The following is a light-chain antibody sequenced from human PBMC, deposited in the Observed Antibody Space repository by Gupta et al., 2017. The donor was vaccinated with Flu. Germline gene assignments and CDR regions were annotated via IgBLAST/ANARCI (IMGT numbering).Light chain of an antibody. J-gene: IGLJ3*02. CDR3: AAWDDSLNGHWV. Sequence: VIISCSGSSSNIGSNTVNWYQQRPGTAPKLLIYSNNQRPSGVPDRFSGSKSGTSASLAISGLQSEDEADYYCAAWDDSLNGHWVFGGGAKLTVL. V-gene: IGLV1-44*01. CDR2: SNN. CDR1: SSNIGSNT.